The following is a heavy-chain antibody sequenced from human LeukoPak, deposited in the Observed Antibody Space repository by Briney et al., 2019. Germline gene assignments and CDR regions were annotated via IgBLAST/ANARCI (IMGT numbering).Heavy chain of an antibody. J-gene: IGHJ4*02. V-gene: IGHV3-64D*06. D-gene: IGHD5-12*01. CDR1: GITYSSNA. Sequence: GGSLRLSCSASGITYSSNAMHWVRQAPGKGLEYVSSITSNGGITNYADSVKGRFTISRDNSKNTLYLQMSSLRTEDTAIYYCVRDQYSGIRTIRSDYWGQGTLVTVAS. CDR3: VRDQYSGIRTIRSDY. CDR2: ITSNGGIT.